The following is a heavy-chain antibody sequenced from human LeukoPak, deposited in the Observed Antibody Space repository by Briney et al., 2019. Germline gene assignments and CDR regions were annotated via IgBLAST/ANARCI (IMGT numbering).Heavy chain of an antibody. CDR3: VKGWDSSGYYAFDI. Sequence: ASVKVSCKASGYTFTGYYMHWVRQAPGQGLEWMGWINPNSGGTNYAQKFQGGVTMTRDTSISTAYMEMSRLTSDDTAVYYCVKGWDSSGYYAFDIWGQGTMVTVSS. CDR2: INPNSGGT. D-gene: IGHD3-22*01. CDR1: GYTFTGYY. V-gene: IGHV1-2*02. J-gene: IGHJ3*02.